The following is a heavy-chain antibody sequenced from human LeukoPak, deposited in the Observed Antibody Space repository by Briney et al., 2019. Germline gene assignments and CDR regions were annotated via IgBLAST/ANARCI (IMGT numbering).Heavy chain of an antibody. CDR3: AREVWGAARPPHYFDY. CDR2: IYTSGST. V-gene: IGHV4-61*02. Sequence: SQTLSLTCTVSGGSISSGSYYWSWIRQPAGKGLEWIGRIYTSGSTNYNPSLKSRVTISVDTSKNRFSLKLSSVTAADTAVYYCAREVWGAARPPHYFDYWGQGTLVTVSS. D-gene: IGHD6-6*01. J-gene: IGHJ4*02. CDR1: GGSISSGSYY.